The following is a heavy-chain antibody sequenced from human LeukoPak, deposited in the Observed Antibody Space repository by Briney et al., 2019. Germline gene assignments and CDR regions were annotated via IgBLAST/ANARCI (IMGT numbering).Heavy chain of an antibody. D-gene: IGHD4-23*01. Sequence: PSETLSLTCTVSGGSISSSSYYWGWIRQPPGKGLEWIGYIYYSGSTNYNPSLKSRVTISVDTSKNQFSLKLSSVTAADTAVYYCARRPTVVTRGAFDIWGQGTMVTVSS. CDR1: GGSISSSSYY. J-gene: IGHJ3*02. CDR2: IYYSGST. V-gene: IGHV4-61*05. CDR3: ARRPTVVTRGAFDI.